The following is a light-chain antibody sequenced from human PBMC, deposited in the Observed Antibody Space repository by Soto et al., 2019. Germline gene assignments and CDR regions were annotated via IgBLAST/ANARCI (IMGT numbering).Light chain of an antibody. CDR1: LSVSSY. Sequence: VTPSPPTLSFSPVDRATLSCRTSLSVSSYLAWYQQKPGQAPRLLTFGASTRATGIPARFSGSGSGTEFTLTISSLEPEDFAVYYCQQRSNWPPGITFGQGARLEIK. V-gene: IGKV3-11*01. J-gene: IGKJ5*01. CDR2: GAS. CDR3: QQRSNWPPGIT.